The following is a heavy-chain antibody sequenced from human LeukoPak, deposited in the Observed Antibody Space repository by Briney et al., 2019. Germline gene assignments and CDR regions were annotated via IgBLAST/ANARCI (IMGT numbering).Heavy chain of an antibody. Sequence: GGSLRLSCAASGFTFGDYGMSWVRQAPGKGLEWVSGLNWNGDNTGYADSVKGRFTISRDNAKNSLYLQMDSLRVEDTAVYYCARDPYSGSYGPYYYYYMDVWGKGTTVTISS. CDR1: GFTFGDYG. CDR2: LNWNGDNT. J-gene: IGHJ6*03. D-gene: IGHD1-26*01. CDR3: ARDPYSGSYGPYYYYYMDV. V-gene: IGHV3-20*04.